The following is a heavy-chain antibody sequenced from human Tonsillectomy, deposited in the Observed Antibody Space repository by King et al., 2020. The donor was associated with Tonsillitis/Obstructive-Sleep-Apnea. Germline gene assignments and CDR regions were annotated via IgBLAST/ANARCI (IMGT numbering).Heavy chain of an antibody. CDR2: IYHSGST. CDR3: ARFGSGSSGSYLGDAFDI. V-gene: IGHV4-4*02. Sequence: QLQESGPGLVKPSGTLSLTCAVSGGSISSSNWWSWVRQPPGKGLEWIGEIYHSGSTNYNPSLKSRVTISVDKSKNQFSLKLSSVTAADTAVYYCARFGSGSSGSYLGDAFDIWGQGTMVSVSS. D-gene: IGHD3-10*01. CDR1: GGSISSSNW. J-gene: IGHJ3*02.